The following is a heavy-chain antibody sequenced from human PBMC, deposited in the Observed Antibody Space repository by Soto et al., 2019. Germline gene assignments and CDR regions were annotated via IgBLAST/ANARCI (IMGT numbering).Heavy chain of an antibody. CDR3: AKIFEDYDSSGYYSPLFDY. CDR2: ISYDGSNK. D-gene: IGHD3-22*01. J-gene: IGHJ4*02. Sequence: GSLRLSCAASGFTFSSYGMHWVRQAPGKGLEWVAVISYDGSNKYYADSVKGRFTISRDNSKNTLYLQMNSLRAEDTAVYYCAKIFEDYDSSGYYSPLFDYWGQGTLVTVSS. CDR1: GFTFSSYG. V-gene: IGHV3-30*18.